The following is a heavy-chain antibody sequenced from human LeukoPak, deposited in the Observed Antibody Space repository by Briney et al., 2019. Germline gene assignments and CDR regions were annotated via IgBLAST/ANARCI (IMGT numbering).Heavy chain of an antibody. CDR3: ARDLYCSGGSCYAKKYGMDV. CDR2: IRYDGSNK. Sequence: PGGSLRLSCAASGFTFSSYGMHWVRQAPGKGLEWVAFIRYDGSNKYYADSVKGRFTISRDNSKNTLYLQMNSLRAEDTAVYYCARDLYCSGGSCYAKKYGMDVWGQGTTVTVSS. CDR1: GFTFSSYG. J-gene: IGHJ6*02. V-gene: IGHV3-30*02. D-gene: IGHD2-15*01.